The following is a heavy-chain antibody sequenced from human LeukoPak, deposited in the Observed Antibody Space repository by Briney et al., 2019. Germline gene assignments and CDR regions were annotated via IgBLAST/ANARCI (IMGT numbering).Heavy chain of an antibody. V-gene: IGHV4-38-2*02. CDR3: ARDGVSGHFEY. D-gene: IGHD2-8*01. Sequence: SETLSLTCTVSGYSISSGYYWGWIRPPPGKGLEWIGSFYHTGSTYYNPSLKSRVTFSIDTSKNKFSLKLSSVTAADTALYYCARDGVSGHFEYWAQGTLVTVSS. CDR2: FYHTGST. CDR1: GYSISSGYY. J-gene: IGHJ4*02.